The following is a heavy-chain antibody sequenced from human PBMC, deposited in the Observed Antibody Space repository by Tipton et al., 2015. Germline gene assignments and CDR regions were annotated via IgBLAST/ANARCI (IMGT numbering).Heavy chain of an antibody. CDR2: IYYSGSA. CDR1: GDSISSSSYF. Sequence: TLSLTCTVSGDSISSSSYFWGWIRQPPGKGLEWIGSIYYSGSAYYNPSLKSRVTISVDTSKNQFSLKLRSVTAADTAVYYCARKRLWSSGWWHGTNELDYYHGMDVWGQGTTVTVSS. J-gene: IGHJ6*02. V-gene: IGHV4-39*01. CDR3: ARKRLWSSGWWHGTNELDYYHGMDV. D-gene: IGHD6-19*01.